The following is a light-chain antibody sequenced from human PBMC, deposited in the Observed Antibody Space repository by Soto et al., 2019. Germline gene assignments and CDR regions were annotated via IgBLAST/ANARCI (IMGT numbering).Light chain of an antibody. CDR2: SAS. J-gene: IGKJ2*01. CDR1: QNIRTY. Sequence: DIQMTQSPYSLSASVGDSVTITCRASQNIRTYLNWYQQKPGSAPKLLIHSASALPSGVPSRFSGSGSGTEFTLTMSCLQPEEFATYYCQQGHSTPYTFGQGTKVEIK. CDR3: QQGHSTPYT. V-gene: IGKV1-39*01.